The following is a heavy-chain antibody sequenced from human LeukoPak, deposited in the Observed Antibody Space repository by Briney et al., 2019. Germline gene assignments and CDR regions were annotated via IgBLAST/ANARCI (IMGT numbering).Heavy chain of an antibody. J-gene: IGHJ4*02. CDR1: GYTFTGYY. V-gene: IGHV1-2*02. CDR3: ARGSYNWNDGGYYFDY. CDR2: INPNSGGT. Sequence: GASVKVSCKASGYTFTGYYMHWVRQAPGQGLERMGWINPNSGGTNYAQKFQGRVTMTRDTSISTAYMELSRLRSDDTAVYYCARGSYNWNDGGYYFDYWGQGTLVTVSS. D-gene: IGHD1-1*01.